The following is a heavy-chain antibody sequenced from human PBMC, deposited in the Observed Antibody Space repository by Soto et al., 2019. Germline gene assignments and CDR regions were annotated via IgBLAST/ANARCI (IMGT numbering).Heavy chain of an antibody. Sequence: QVQLQESGPGLVRPSQTLSLTCAVSGGSISNVNYYWSWIRQLPGKGLEWIGYIYYSGTTHHNPSLKSRATISVDTSKNQFSLKLSSVTAADTAVYCCASEGGDGVDPWGQGTLVTVSS. J-gene: IGHJ5*02. CDR2: IYYSGTT. D-gene: IGHD1-26*01. CDR1: GGSISNVNYY. V-gene: IGHV4-31*11. CDR3: ASEGGDGVDP.